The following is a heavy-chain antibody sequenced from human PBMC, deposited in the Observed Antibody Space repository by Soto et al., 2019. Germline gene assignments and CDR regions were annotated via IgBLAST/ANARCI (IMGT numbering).Heavy chain of an antibody. V-gene: IGHV3-30*18. J-gene: IGHJ5*02. CDR3: AKDLYGAGWYNYFDP. D-gene: IGHD6-19*01. CDR2: ISHDGGEK. CDR1: GFTFSTTG. Sequence: QVHLEESGGGVVQPGRSLRLSCAASGFTFSTTGMHWVRQAPGKGLEWVAMISHDGGEKYYTDSVKGRFTISRDTSKNTLYLQMNSLRPEDTAMYHCAKDLYGAGWYNYFDPWGQGPLVTVSS.